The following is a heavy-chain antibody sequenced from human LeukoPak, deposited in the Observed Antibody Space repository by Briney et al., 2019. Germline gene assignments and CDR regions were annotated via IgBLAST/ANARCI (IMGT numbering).Heavy chain of an antibody. V-gene: IGHV3-11*04. J-gene: IGHJ4*02. CDR1: GFTFSDYY. CDR3: ARDRYYDSSGYYYFWDDGFDY. Sequence: GGSLRLSCAASGFTFSDYYMSWIRQAPGKGLEWASYISISGSTIYYADSVKGRFTISRDNAKNSLYLQMNSLRAEDTAVYYCARDRYYDSSGYYYFWDDGFDYWGQETLVTVSS. D-gene: IGHD3-22*01. CDR2: ISISGSTI.